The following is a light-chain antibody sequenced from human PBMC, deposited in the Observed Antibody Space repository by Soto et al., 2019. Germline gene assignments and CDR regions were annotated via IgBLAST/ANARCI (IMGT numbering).Light chain of an antibody. Sequence: DIPMTQSPSSLSASVRDRVTITCRASQGINNYLAWYQQKPGKVPKLLIYGASILQSGVTSRFSGSGSGTDFTLIISSLQSEDVATYYCQQYNSLPRTFGQGTKVEIK. CDR2: GAS. J-gene: IGKJ2*01. V-gene: IGKV1-27*01. CDR3: QQYNSLPRT. CDR1: QGINNY.